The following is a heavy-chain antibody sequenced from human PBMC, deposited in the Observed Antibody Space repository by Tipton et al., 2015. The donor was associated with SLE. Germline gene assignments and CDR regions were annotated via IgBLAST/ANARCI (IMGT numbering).Heavy chain of an antibody. CDR2: ISGYNGDT. V-gene: IGHV1-18*01. Sequence: QLVQSGPEVKKPGASVKVSCKTSGYNFQSYGISWVRQAPGQGLEWIGWISGYNGDTNYIEKVEDRVTMTRETSTSTAYMELRSLRSEDTGVYFCARDVDIVSTVMAFDFWGQGTLITVSA. D-gene: IGHD5/OR15-5a*01. CDR3: ARDVDIVSTVMAFDF. CDR1: GYNFQSYG. J-gene: IGHJ5*01.